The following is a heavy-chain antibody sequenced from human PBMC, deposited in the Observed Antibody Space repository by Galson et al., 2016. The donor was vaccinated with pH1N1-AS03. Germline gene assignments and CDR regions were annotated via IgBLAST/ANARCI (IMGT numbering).Heavy chain of an antibody. V-gene: IGHV5-51*01. J-gene: IGHJ4*02. Sequence: QSGAEVTKPGESLKISCKTSGSIFTSYWVAWVRHMPGKGLEWMGIIYPGDSDTRYSPSFQGQVTISADRSINTAYLQWSSLMASDTAIYYGARQVRDGYDDYFDDWGQGILVTVSS. CDR2: IYPGDSDT. CDR1: GSIFTSYW. CDR3: ARQVRDGYDDYFDD. D-gene: IGHD5-24*01.